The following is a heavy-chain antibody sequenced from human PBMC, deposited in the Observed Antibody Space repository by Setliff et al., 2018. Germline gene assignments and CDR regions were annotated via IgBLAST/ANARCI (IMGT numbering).Heavy chain of an antibody. CDR3: ARGGVAATAPNGL. V-gene: IGHV3-48*03. CDR1: GFIFSSHE. Sequence: GGSLRLSCAASGFIFSSHEMNWVRQAPGKGLEWVSYISSSGSTENYADSVKGRFTISRDNTNNSLYLQMNDLRVEDTALYYCARGGVAATAPNGLWGQGALVTVSS. D-gene: IGHD6-13*01. CDR2: ISSSGSTE. J-gene: IGHJ1*01.